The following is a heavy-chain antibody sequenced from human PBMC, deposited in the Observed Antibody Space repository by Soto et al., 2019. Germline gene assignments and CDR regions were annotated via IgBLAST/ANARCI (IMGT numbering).Heavy chain of an antibody. D-gene: IGHD4-17*01. J-gene: IGHJ4*02. V-gene: IGHV3-23*01. CDR2: ISGSGGST. CDR3: AKAQDYGDYDCYFDY. Sequence: GGSLRLSCAASGFTFSSYAMSWVRQAPGKGLEWVSAISGSGGSTYYADSVKGRFTISGDNSKNTLYLQMNSLRAEDTAVYYCAKAQDYGDYDCYFDYWGQGTLVTVSS. CDR1: GFTFSSYA.